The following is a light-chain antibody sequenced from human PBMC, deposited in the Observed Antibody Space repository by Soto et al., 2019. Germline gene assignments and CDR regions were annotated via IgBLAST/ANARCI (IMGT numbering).Light chain of an antibody. CDR1: SSDVGSYNF. Sequence: QSALTQPASVSGSPGQSITISCTGTSSDVGSYNFVSWYRQHPGKAPKLMIYESSKRPSGLSNRFSGSKSGNTASLTISGLQAEDEADYYCCSYVGSSTLVFGGGTKLTVL. CDR2: ESS. V-gene: IGLV2-23*01. CDR3: CSYVGSSTLV. J-gene: IGLJ3*02.